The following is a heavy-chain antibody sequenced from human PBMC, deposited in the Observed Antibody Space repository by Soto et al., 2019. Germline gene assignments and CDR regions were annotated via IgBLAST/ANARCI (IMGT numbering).Heavy chain of an antibody. CDR3: AKGSAAMGTALFDY. D-gene: IGHD5-18*01. J-gene: IGHJ4*02. CDR2: ISYDGSKK. V-gene: IGHV3-30*04. CDR1: GFTLSSYA. Sequence: PGGSLRLSCAASGFTLSSYAIHWVRQAPGKGLEWVAVISYDGSKKYYADSVKGRFTISRDNSKNTLYLQMNSLRAEDTAVYYCAKGSAAMGTALFDYWGQGTLVTVS.